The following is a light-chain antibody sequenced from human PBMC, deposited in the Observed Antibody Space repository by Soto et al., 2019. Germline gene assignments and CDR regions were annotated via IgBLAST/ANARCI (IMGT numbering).Light chain of an antibody. J-gene: IGLJ3*02. CDR3: AAWDDSLNARGV. Sequence: QSVLTQPPSASGTPGQRATIFFPGAGSNMGNNAVTWYRQLPGTAPKLLIYNNNQRPSGVPDRFSGSKSGTSASLAISGLQSEDEADYYCAAWDDSLNARGVFGGGTKLTVL. V-gene: IGLV1-44*01. CDR1: GSNMGNNA. CDR2: NNN.